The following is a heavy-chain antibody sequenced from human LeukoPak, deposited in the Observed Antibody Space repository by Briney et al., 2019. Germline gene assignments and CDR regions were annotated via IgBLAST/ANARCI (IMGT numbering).Heavy chain of an antibody. D-gene: IGHD6-13*01. Sequence: GASVKVSCKASGYTFTGYYMHWVRQAPGQGLEWMGWINPNSGGTNYAQKFQGRVTMTRDTSISIAYMELSRLRSDDTAVYYCARGDGQIAAAGDFDYWGQGTLVTVSS. CDR1: GYTFTGYY. V-gene: IGHV1-2*02. J-gene: IGHJ4*02. CDR2: INPNSGGT. CDR3: ARGDGQIAAAGDFDY.